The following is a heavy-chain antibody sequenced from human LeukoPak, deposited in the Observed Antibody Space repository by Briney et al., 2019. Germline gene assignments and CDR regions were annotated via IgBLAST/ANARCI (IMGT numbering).Heavy chain of an antibody. J-gene: IGHJ4*02. CDR2: ISYDGSNK. V-gene: IGHV3-30*18. CDR1: GFTFGSYG. Sequence: GRSLRLSCAASGFTFGSYGMHWVRQAPGKGLEWVAVISYDGSNKYYADFVEGRFTISRDNSKNTLYLQMNSLRAEDTAVYYCAKDRSILVGEYIGDFDYWGQGTLVTVSS. CDR3: AKDRSILVGEYIGDFDY. D-gene: IGHD3-10*01.